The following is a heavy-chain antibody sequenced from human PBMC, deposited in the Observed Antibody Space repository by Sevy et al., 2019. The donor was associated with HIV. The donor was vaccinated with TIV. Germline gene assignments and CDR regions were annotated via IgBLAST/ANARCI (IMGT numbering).Heavy chain of an antibody. J-gene: IGHJ4*02. Sequence: GGSLRLSCAASGFTFSNAWMNWVRQAPGKGLEWVGRIKSKTDGGTTDYAAPVKGRFTISRDDSKNTLYLQMNSLKTEDTAVYYCTTAGGYGGSYRSGYWGQGTLVTVSS. D-gene: IGHD1-26*01. CDR2: IKSKTDGGTT. V-gene: IGHV3-15*07. CDR1: GFTFSNAW. CDR3: TTAGGYGGSYRSGY.